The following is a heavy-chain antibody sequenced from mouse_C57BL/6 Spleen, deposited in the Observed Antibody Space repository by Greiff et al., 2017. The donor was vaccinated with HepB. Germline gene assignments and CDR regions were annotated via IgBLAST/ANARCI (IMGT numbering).Heavy chain of an antibody. CDR1: GYAFSSSW. CDR3: ARSSYYGSSYGYAMDY. D-gene: IGHD1-1*01. V-gene: IGHV1-82*01. CDR2: IYPGDGDT. Sequence: VQRVESGPELVKPGASVKISCKASGYAFSSSWMNWVKQRPGKGLEWIGRIYPGDGDTNYNGKFKGKATLTADKSSSTAYMQLSSLTSEDSAVYFCARSSYYGSSYGYAMDYWGQGTSVTVSS. J-gene: IGHJ4*01.